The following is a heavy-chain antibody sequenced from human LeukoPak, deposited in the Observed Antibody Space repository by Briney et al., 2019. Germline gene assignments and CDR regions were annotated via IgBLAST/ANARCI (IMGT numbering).Heavy chain of an antibody. D-gene: IGHD6-19*01. CDR1: GFTFSSYA. Sequence: GRSLRLSCAASGFTFSSYAIHWVRQVPGKGLEWLAVISYDGSNKKYADSVKGRFTISRDNSKNTLYLQMNSLRAEDTAVYYGARGVRIAVAGNIDYWGQGTLVTVSS. CDR2: ISYDGSNK. CDR3: ARGVRIAVAGNIDY. V-gene: IGHV3-30*04. J-gene: IGHJ4*02.